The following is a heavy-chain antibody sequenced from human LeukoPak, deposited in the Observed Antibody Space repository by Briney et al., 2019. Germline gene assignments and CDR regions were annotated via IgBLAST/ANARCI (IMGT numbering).Heavy chain of an antibody. CDR1: GFTFSSYG. Sequence: PGGSLRLSCAASGFTFSSYGVHWVRQAPGKGLEWVADIWYDGSNKYYADSVKGRFTISRDNSKNTLYLQMNSLRAEDTAVYYCARDQSIAARFAFDYWGQGTLVTVSS. V-gene: IGHV3-33*01. J-gene: IGHJ4*02. CDR2: IWYDGSNK. CDR3: ARDQSIAARFAFDY. D-gene: IGHD6-6*01.